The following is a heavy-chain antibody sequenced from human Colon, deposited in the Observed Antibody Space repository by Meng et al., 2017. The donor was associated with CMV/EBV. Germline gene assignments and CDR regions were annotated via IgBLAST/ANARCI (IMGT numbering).Heavy chain of an antibody. Sequence: GESLKLSCEASGFTFSWYSMNWVRQAPGQGLEWVSSSSRSSSYIYYADSVQGRFSISRDNAKNSLYLQMNSLRAEDTAVYYCARDPLGEMATIGIDYWGQGTLVTVSS. V-gene: IGHV3-21*01. CDR1: GFTFSWYS. J-gene: IGHJ4*02. CDR2: SSRSSSYI. D-gene: IGHD5-24*01. CDR3: ARDPLGEMATIGIDY.